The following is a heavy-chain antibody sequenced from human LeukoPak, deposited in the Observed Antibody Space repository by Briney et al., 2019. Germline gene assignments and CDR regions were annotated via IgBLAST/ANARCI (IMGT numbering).Heavy chain of an antibody. CDR3: ARDGAVAGTENWFDP. CDR1: GGSISSGDYY. CDR2: IYYSGST. D-gene: IGHD6-19*01. V-gene: IGHV4-30-4*01. J-gene: IGHJ5*02. Sequence: SETLSLTCTVSGGSISSGDYYWSWIRQPPGKGLEWIGYIYYSGSTYYNPSLKSRVTISVDTSKNQFSLKLSSVTAADTAVYYCARDGAVAGTENWFDPWGQGTLVTVSS.